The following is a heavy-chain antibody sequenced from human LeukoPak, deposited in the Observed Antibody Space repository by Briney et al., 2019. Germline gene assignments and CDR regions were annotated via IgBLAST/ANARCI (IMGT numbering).Heavy chain of an antibody. Sequence: PTGGSLGLSCAASGFTFDDYAMHWVRQAPGKGLEWVSGISWNSGSIGYADSVKGRFTISRDNAKNSLYLQMNSLRAEDTALYYCAKDNRGDYYDSSGYDYWGQGTLVTVSS. CDR3: AKDNRGDYYDSSGYDY. CDR1: GFTFDDYA. V-gene: IGHV3-9*01. J-gene: IGHJ4*02. CDR2: ISWNSGSI. D-gene: IGHD3-22*01.